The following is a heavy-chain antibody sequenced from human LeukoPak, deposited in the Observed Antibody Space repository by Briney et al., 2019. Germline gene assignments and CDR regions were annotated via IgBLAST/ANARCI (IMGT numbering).Heavy chain of an antibody. CDR1: GFTFSSYG. V-gene: IGHV3-21*01. J-gene: IGHJ4*02. D-gene: IGHD5-18*01. Sequence: GGSLRLSCAASGFTFSSYGMHWVRQAPGKGLEWVSSISSSSSYIYYADSVKGRFTISRDNAKNSLYLQMNSLRAEDTAVYYCAREEAKEGYSYHSDYWGQGTLVTVSS. CDR3: AREEAKEGYSYHSDY. CDR2: ISSSSSYI.